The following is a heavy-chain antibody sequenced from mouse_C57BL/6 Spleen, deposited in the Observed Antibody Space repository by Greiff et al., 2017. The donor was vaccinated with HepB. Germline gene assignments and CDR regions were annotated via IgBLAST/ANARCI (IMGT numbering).Heavy chain of an antibody. J-gene: IGHJ1*03. Sequence: VQLQQPGAELVKPGASVKMSCKASGYTFTSYWITWVKQRPGQGLEWIGDIYPGSGSTNYNEKFKSKATLTVDTSSSTAYMQLSSLTSEDSAVYYCARRGYYGSSPWYFDVWGTGTTVTVSS. CDR2: IYPGSGST. CDR1: GYTFTSYW. CDR3: ARRGYYGSSPWYFDV. D-gene: IGHD1-1*01. V-gene: IGHV1-55*01.